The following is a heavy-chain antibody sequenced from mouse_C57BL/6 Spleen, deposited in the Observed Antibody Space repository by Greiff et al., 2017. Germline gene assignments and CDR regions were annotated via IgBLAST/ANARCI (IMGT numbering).Heavy chain of an antibody. CDR3: ARAGYDGYYGYAMDY. CDR1: GYTFTGYW. CDR2: ILPGGGST. D-gene: IGHD2-3*01. V-gene: IGHV1-9*01. J-gene: IGHJ4*01. Sequence: VQLQQSGAELMKPGASVKVSCKATGYTFTGYWIEWVKQRPGHGLEWIGDILPGGGSTNYNEKFKGKATFTADTSSNTAYMQVSSLTTEYSAIYDCARAGYDGYYGYAMDYWGQGTSVTVSS.